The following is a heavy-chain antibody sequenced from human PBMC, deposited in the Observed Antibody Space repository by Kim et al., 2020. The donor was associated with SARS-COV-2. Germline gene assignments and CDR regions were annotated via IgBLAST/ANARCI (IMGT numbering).Heavy chain of an antibody. D-gene: IGHD6-19*01. CDR1: GFTFDDYT. J-gene: IGHJ4*02. Sequence: GGSLRLSCAASGFTFDDYTMHWVRQAPGKGLEWVSLISWDGGSTYYADSVKGRFTISRDNSKNSLYLQMNSLRTEDTALYYCAKERGSGWYGYYFDYWGQGTLVTVSS. CDR3: AKERGSGWYGYYFDY. V-gene: IGHV3-43*01. CDR2: ISWDGGST.